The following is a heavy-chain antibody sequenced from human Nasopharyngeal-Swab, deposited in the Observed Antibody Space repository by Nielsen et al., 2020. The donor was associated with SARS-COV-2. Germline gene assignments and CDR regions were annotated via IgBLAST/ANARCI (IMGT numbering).Heavy chain of an antibody. D-gene: IGHD5-24*01. V-gene: IGHV1-69*13. CDR1: GGTFSSYA. CDR2: IIPIFGTA. CDR3: ARDGDRRERWLQFLDY. Sequence: SSVNVSCKASGGTFSSYAINWVRQAPGQGLEWMGGIIPIFGTANYAQKFQGRVTITADESTSTAYMELSSLRSEDTAVYYCARDGDRRERWLQFLDYWGKGTLVTVSS. J-gene: IGHJ4*02.